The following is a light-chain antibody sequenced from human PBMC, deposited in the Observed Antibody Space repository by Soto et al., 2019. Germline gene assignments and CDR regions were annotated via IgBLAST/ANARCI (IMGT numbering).Light chain of an antibody. CDR3: QTWGPGFQV. CDR1: SGHSTYA. Sequence: QAVVTQSPSASASLGASVKLTCTLSSGHSTYAIAWHQQQPEKGPRFLMRLNNNGGHTKGDGIPDRFSGSSSGAERYLTISSLQSEDEADYYCQTWGPGFQVFGGGTKLTVL. V-gene: IGLV4-69*01. J-gene: IGLJ2*01. CDR2: LNNNGGH.